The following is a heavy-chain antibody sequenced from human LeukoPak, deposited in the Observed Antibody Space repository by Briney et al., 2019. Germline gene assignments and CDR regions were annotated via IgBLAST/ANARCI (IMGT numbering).Heavy chain of an antibody. CDR1: GFTFSSYW. J-gene: IGHJ4*02. CDR2: IKQDGSEK. CDR3: ATSRTFDY. D-gene: IGHD6-13*01. V-gene: IGHV3-7*01. Sequence: GRSLRLSCAASGFTFSSYWMSWARQAPGKGLEWVANIKQDGSEKYYVDSVKGRFAISRDNAKNSLYLQMNSLRAEDTAVYYCATSRTFDYWGQGTLVTVSS.